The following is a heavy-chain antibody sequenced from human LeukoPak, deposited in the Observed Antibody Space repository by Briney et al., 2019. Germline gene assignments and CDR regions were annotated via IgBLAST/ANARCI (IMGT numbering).Heavy chain of an antibody. CDR1: GFTFSSYW. Sequence: GGSLRLSCAVSGFTFSSYWMSWVRQAPGKGLEWVANIKQDGSEKYYVDSVKGRFTISRDNSKNTLYLQMNSLGAEDTAVYYCAKVPDPYATTGYFDYWGQGTLVTVSS. J-gene: IGHJ4*02. CDR3: AKVPDPYATTGYFDY. V-gene: IGHV3-7*03. CDR2: IKQDGSEK. D-gene: IGHD1-1*01.